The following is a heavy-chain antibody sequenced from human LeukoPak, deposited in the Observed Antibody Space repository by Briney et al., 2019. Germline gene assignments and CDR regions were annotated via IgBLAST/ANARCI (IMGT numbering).Heavy chain of an antibody. CDR3: AREGGFFRPLDY. V-gene: IGHV4-4*02. CDR2: VHLDGRT. J-gene: IGHJ4*02. Sequence: SETLSLTCGASGGSVTSTNWWTWVRQPPGKGLEWIGEVHLDGRTNYNPSLKSRLTMSVDLSENHISLKLTSVTAADTAVYYCAREGGFFRPLDYSGQGTLVTVSS. CDR1: GGSVTSTNW. D-gene: IGHD3-3*01.